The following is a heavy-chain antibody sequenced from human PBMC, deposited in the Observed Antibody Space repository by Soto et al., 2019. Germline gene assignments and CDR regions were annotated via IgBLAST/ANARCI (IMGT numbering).Heavy chain of an antibody. CDR1: GGTFSSYA. J-gene: IGHJ6*02. V-gene: IGHV1-69*13. Sequence: SVKISCKASGGTFSSYAISWVRQAPGQGLEWMGGIIPIFGTANYAQKFQGRVTITADESTSTAYMELSSLRSEDTAVYYCARDGTIAAADPSYYYYGMDVWGQGTTVTVS. D-gene: IGHD6-13*01. CDR3: ARDGTIAAADPSYYYYGMDV. CDR2: IIPIFGTA.